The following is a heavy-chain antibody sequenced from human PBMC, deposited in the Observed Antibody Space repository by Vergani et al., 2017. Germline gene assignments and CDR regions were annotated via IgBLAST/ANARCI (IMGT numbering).Heavy chain of an antibody. J-gene: IGHJ6*02. D-gene: IGHD2-21*02. Sequence: QVQLVESGGGVVQPGRSLRLSCAASGFTFSSYGMHWVRQAPGKGLEWVAVIWYDGSNKYYADSVKGRFTISRDNSKNTLYLQMNSLRAEDTAVYYCAREIVGVTAIPDPYYYYYGMDVWGQGTTVTVSS. CDR2: IWYDGSNK. CDR3: AREIVGVTAIPDPYYYYYGMDV. V-gene: IGHV3-33*01. CDR1: GFTFSSYG.